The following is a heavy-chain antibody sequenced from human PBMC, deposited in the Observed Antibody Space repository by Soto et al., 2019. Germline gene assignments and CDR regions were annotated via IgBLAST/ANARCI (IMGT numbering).Heavy chain of an antibody. J-gene: IGHJ4*02. CDR3: RNRPRG. CDR1: EFTVSNNY. V-gene: IGHV3-66*01. Sequence: EVQLVESGGGLVQPGGSLRLSCAASEFTVSNNYMSWVRQAPGKGLEWVSLIYSCGATHYADSVRGRFTISRDNSKNTLYLQMNSLRGEDTAIYYCRNRPRGWGEGTLVTVSS. CDR2: IYSCGAT. D-gene: IGHD6-6*01.